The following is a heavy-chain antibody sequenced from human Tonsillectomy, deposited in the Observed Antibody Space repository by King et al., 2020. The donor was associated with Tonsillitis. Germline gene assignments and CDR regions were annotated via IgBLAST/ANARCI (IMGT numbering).Heavy chain of an antibody. Sequence: VQLVESGGGLVQPGGSLRLSCAASGFTFSSYAMTWVRQAPGRGLEWVTTIGGSGSSTYYADSVQGRFTISRDNSQITLYLQMDSLRAEDTAVYYCAKERNGWAEQEDYWGQGTLVTVSS. CDR3: AKERNGWAEQEDY. J-gene: IGHJ4*02. CDR2: IGGSGSST. D-gene: IGHD5-24*01. CDR1: GFTFSSYA. V-gene: IGHV3-23*04.